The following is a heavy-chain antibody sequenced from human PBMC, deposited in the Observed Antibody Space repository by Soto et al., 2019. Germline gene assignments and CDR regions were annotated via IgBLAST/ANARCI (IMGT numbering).Heavy chain of an antibody. D-gene: IGHD2-21*02. J-gene: IGHJ5*02. CDR3: ARAMVVTQNWFDP. CDR2: IYYSGST. V-gene: IGHV4-39*07. CDR1: GGSISSSSYY. Sequence: SETLSLTCTVSGGSISSSSYYWGWIRQPPGNGLEWIGSIYYSGSTYYNPSLKSRVTISVDTSKNQFSLKLSSVTAADTAVYYCARAMVVTQNWFDPWGQGTLVTVS.